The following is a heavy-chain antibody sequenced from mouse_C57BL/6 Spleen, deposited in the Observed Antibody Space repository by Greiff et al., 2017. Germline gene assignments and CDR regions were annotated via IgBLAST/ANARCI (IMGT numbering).Heavy chain of an antibody. V-gene: IGHV1-82*01. D-gene: IGHD1-1*01. Sequence: VKLQESGPELVKPGASVKISCKASGYAFSSSWMNWVKQRPGKGLEWIGRIYPGDGDTNYNGKFKGKATLTADKSSSTAYMQLSSLTSEDSAVYFCARENYYGSSYDWGQGTTLTVSS. CDR3: ARENYYGSSYD. CDR1: GYAFSSSW. CDR2: IYPGDGDT. J-gene: IGHJ2*01.